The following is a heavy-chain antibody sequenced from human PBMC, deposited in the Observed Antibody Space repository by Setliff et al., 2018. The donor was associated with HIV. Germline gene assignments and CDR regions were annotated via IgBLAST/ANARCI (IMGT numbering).Heavy chain of an antibody. CDR1: GYTFTSYG. CDR2: ISAYNGNT. D-gene: IGHD6-25*01. CDR3: ARDPVSDYSYYYSMDV. Sequence: ASVKVSCKASGYTFTSYGISWVRQAPGQGLEWMGWISAYNGNTNYAQKLQGRVTMTTDTSTSTAYMELRSLRSDDTAVYYCARDPVSDYSYYYSMDVWGKGTTVTVSS. J-gene: IGHJ6*04. V-gene: IGHV1-18*01.